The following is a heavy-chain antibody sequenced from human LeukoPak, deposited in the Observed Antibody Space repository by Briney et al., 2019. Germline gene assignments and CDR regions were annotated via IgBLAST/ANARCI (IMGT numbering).Heavy chain of an antibody. Sequence: SQTLSLTCAISGDSVSSNSVAWNWIRQSPSIGLEWLGRTYYRSKWYNDYAVSVKGRITINPDTSKNQFSLQLNSVTPEDTAVYYCARDHCSGGSCHWRFDYWGQGTLVTVSS. CDR2: TYYRSKWYN. J-gene: IGHJ4*02. V-gene: IGHV6-1*01. CDR3: ARDHCSGGSCHWRFDY. CDR1: GDSVSSNSVA. D-gene: IGHD2-15*01.